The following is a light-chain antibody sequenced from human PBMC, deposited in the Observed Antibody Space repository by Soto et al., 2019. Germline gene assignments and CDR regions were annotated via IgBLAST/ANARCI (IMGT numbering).Light chain of an antibody. CDR1: QSVSSSY. CDR3: QHYGSSWT. J-gene: IGKJ1*01. Sequence: ETVLTHSPGTLSLPPLEAATSSCRASQSVSSSYLAWYQQKAGQAPRLLIYGASNRATGIPDRFSGSGSGTDFILTISRLEPEDFAVYYCQHYGSSWTFGKGTKVDIK. CDR2: GAS. V-gene: IGKV3-20*01.